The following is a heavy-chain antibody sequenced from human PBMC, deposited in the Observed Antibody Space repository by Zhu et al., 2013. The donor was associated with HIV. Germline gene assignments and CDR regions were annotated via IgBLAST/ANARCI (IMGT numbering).Heavy chain of an antibody. CDR3: ATGPTYSVSPA. D-gene: IGHD3-16*01. Sequence: QVQLVQSGAEVRKPGASVRLSCKVSGYTLTELSMHWVRQAPGRGLEWVGGFDIEQGETIYAQKFQDRVTLTEDTSTDTAFMELTSLRSEDTAVYYCATGPTYSVSPAWGQGALGHCLL. CDR2: FDIEQGET. CDR1: GYTLTELS. V-gene: IGHV1-24*01. J-gene: IGHJ5*02.